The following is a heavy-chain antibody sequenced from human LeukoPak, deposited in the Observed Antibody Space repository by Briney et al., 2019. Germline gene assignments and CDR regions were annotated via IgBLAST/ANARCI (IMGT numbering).Heavy chain of an antibody. CDR2: IFHSGNS. D-gene: IGHD4-17*01. CDR1: SYSISSGSY. V-gene: IGHV4-38-2*01. J-gene: IGHJ4*02. Sequence: SETLSLTCAVSSYSISSGSYWGWIRQSPGKGLEWVGSIFHSGNSYYNPSLKSRLTMSVNTSKNQFSLKLTSVTAADTALYYCARVTYVDDMLYQYFDYWGQGILVTGSS. CDR3: ARVTYVDDMLYQYFDY.